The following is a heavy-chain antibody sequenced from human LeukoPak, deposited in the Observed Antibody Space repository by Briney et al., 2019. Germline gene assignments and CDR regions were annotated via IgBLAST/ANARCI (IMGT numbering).Heavy chain of an antibody. Sequence: KPSETLSLTCTVSGGSISSSKYFWAWIRQPPGKELEWIGSVYYSGSTYYNPSLKSRVTISLDTSKNQFSLKLNSVTAADTAVYYCARDDLMVVGYFHHWGPGTLVTVFS. CDR1: GGSISSSKYF. CDR2: VYYSGST. D-gene: IGHD2-15*01. V-gene: IGHV4-39*07. J-gene: IGHJ1*01. CDR3: ARDDLMVVGYFHH.